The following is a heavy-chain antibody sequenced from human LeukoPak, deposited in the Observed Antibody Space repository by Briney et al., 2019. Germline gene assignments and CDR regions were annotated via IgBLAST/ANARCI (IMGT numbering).Heavy chain of an antibody. Sequence: PSETLSLTCTVSGGSITSSSYYWDWIRQPPGKGLEWIGNIYYSGSTYYNPSLKSRVTISVDTSKNQFSLKLSSVTAADTAVYYCARDFNDYDSWLITLGANWFDPWGQGTLVTVSS. J-gene: IGHJ5*02. CDR2: IYYSGST. CDR3: ARDFNDYDSWLITLGANWFDP. V-gene: IGHV4-39*07. D-gene: IGHD3-22*01. CDR1: GGSITSSSYY.